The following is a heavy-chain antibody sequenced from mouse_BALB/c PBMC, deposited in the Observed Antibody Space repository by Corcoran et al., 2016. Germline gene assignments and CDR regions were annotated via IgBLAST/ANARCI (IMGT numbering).Heavy chain of an antibody. D-gene: IGHD3-3*01. J-gene: IGHJ4*01. CDR1: GYTFTDYY. CDR3: ARGLGHYAMDY. V-gene: IGHV1-84*02. Sequence: QIQLQQSGPELVKPGASVKISCKASGYTFTDYYINWVKQKPGQGLEWIGWIYPGSGNTKYNEKFMGKATLTVDTSSSTAYMQLSSLTSEDTAVYFCARGLGHYAMDYWGQGTSVTVSS. CDR2: IYPGSGNT.